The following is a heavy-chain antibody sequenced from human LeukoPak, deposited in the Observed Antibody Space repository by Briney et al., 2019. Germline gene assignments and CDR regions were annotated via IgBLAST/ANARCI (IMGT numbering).Heavy chain of an antibody. CDR1: GASITSYY. V-gene: IGHV4-34*01. Sequence: SSETLSLTCTVSGASITSYYWSWIRQSPGKGLDWIGEINHSGGTNYSPSLKSRVTISLDTSENQFSLKLSSLTAADTAMYYCAFSYYDSSTYSFDNWGQGTLVTVSS. CDR3: AFSYYDSSTYSFDN. D-gene: IGHD3-22*01. J-gene: IGHJ4*02. CDR2: INHSGGT.